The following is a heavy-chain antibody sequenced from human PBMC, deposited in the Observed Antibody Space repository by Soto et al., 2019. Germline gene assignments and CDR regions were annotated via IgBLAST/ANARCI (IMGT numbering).Heavy chain of an antibody. J-gene: IGHJ5*02. Sequence: GGSLRLSCAASGFTFDDYAMHWVRQAPGKGLEWVSGISWNSGSIGYADSVKGRFTISRDNAKNSLYLQMNSLRAEDTALYYCAKAGYSGYDLEGLYNWFDPWGQGTLVTVSS. CDR3: AKAGYSGYDLEGLYNWFDP. D-gene: IGHD5-12*01. CDR1: GFTFDDYA. V-gene: IGHV3-9*01. CDR2: ISWNSGSI.